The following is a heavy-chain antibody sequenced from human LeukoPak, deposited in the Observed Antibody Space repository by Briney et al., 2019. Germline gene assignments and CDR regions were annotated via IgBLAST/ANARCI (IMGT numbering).Heavy chain of an antibody. V-gene: IGHV3-48*04. CDR3: ARVPHDYSDYVAY. Sequence: GGSLRLSCAASGFSFDTYSMNWFRQAPGKGLEWVAYISFSSTTIFYADFVKGRFTISRDNAQNSLYLQMSSLRAEDTAVYYCARVPHDYSDYVAYWGQGTLVTASS. J-gene: IGHJ4*02. CDR1: GFSFDTYS. CDR2: ISFSSTTI. D-gene: IGHD4-11*01.